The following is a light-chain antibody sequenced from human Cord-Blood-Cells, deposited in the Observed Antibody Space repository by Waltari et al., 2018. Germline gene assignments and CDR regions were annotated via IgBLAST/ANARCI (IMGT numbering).Light chain of an antibody. CDR3: CSYAGSSTLV. J-gene: IGLJ3*02. V-gene: IGLV2-23*01. CDR2: EGS. CDR1: SSDGGSYNL. Sequence: QSALTHPASVSGSPGQTITISCTGTSSDGGSYNLVSWYQQHAGKAPKLRIYEGSKRPSGVSIRFSGSKSGNPASLTIAGLQAEDEADYYCCSYAGSSTLVFGGGTKLTVL.